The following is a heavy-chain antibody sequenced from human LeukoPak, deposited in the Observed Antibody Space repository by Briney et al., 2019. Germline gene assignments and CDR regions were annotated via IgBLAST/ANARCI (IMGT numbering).Heavy chain of an antibody. V-gene: IGHV3-30-3*01. CDR3: ARDPTVVVPAAV. D-gene: IGHD2-2*01. CDR2: ISYDGSNK. CDR1: GFTFSSYA. J-gene: IGHJ4*02. Sequence: GGSLRLSCAASGFTFSSYAIHWVRQAPSKGLEWVAVISYDGSNKYYADSVKGRFTISRDNSKNTLYLEMNSLRAEDTAVYYCARDPTVVVPAAVWGQGTLVTVSS.